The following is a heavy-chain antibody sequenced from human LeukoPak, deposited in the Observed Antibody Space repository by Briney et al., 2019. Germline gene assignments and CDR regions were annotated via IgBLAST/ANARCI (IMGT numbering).Heavy chain of an antibody. V-gene: IGHV4-34*01. CDR2: INHSGST. J-gene: IGHJ5*02. Sequence: ASETLSLTCAVYGGSFSGYYWSWIRQPPGKGLEWIGEINHSGSTNYNPSLKSRVTISVDTSKNQFSLKLSSVTAADTAVYYCARGYSSSWYFNWFDPWGQGTLVTVSS. CDR1: GGSFSGYY. D-gene: IGHD6-13*01. CDR3: ARGYSSSWYFNWFDP.